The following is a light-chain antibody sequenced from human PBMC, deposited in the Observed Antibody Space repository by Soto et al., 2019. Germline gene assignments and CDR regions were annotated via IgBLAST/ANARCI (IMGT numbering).Light chain of an antibody. Sequence: DIQMTQSPSTLSASVGDRVTITCRARQSISSWLAWYQQKPGKAPKLLIYKASSLESGVPSRFSGSGSGTEFTLPISSLQPDDFATYSCQQYNSYSLTFGGGTKVEIK. CDR2: KAS. CDR3: QQYNSYSLT. V-gene: IGKV1-5*03. CDR1: QSISSW. J-gene: IGKJ4*01.